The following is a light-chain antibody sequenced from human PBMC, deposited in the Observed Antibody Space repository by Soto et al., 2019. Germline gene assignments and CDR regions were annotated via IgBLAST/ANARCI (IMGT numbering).Light chain of an antibody. CDR3: QQRSNWPPIT. CDR2: GSF. CDR1: QSVDNN. Sequence: EIVLTQSPGTLSLSTVERDTLSCRASQSVDNNVAWYQQKPGQAPRLLIVGSFARATGIPARFSGSGSGTDFTLTISSLEPEDFAVYDCQQRSNWPPITFGQWTRLEIK. J-gene: IGKJ5*01. V-gene: IGKV3-11*01.